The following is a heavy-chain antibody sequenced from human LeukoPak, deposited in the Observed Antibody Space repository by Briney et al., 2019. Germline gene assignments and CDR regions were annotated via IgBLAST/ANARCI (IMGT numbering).Heavy chain of an antibody. Sequence: PSETLSLTCAVYGGSFSGYYWSWIRQPPGKGLEWIGEINHSGSTNYNPSPKSRVTISVDTSKNQSSLKLSSVTAADTAVYYCAVQTGCSGGSCYSVWFDPWGQGTLVTVSS. CDR3: AVQTGCSGGSCYSVWFDP. CDR2: INHSGST. D-gene: IGHD2-15*01. J-gene: IGHJ5*02. V-gene: IGHV4-34*01. CDR1: GGSFSGYY.